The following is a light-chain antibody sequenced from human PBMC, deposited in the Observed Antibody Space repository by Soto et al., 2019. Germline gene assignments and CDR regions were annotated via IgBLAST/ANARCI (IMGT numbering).Light chain of an antibody. CDR1: SSNFGRFD. CDR3: AAWDGRLNGWV. Sequence: QSVVTQPPSASGTPGQRVTISCSGSSSNFGRFDVYWYQQLPGTAPKLHIYSDNQRPSGVPDRFSGSKSGTSASLAISGLRSDDEADYYCAAWDGRLNGWVFGGGTKLTVL. CDR2: SDN. J-gene: IGLJ3*02. V-gene: IGLV1-47*02.